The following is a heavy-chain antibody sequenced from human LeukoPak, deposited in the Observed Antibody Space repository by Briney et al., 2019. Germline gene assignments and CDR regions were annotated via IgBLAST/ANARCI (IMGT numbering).Heavy chain of an antibody. D-gene: IGHD2-2*01. Sequence: TVSAGSISHYYWTWIRQPPGKGLEWIGYIYYSGSTNYNPSLKSRVTISVDTSKNQFSLKLSSVTAADTAVYYCARASPYCRSTSCQYYFDYWGQGTLVTVSS. V-gene: IGHV4-59*01. CDR1: AGSISHYY. J-gene: IGHJ4*02. CDR3: ARASPYCRSTSCQYYFDY. CDR2: IYYSGST.